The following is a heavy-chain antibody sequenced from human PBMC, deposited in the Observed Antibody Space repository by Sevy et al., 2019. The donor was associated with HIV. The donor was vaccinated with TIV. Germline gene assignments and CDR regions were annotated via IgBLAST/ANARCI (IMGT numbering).Heavy chain of an antibody. CDR3: ARAAAGAYDAFDI. CDR1: GYTFSVYD. Sequence: ASVKVSCKASGYTFSVYDINWVLQVTGQGLEWMGWLNPSSSNTGYAENFQGRVTFTMDSSTSTGYMEMSSLRSEDTAVYYCARAAAGAYDAFDIWGQRTLVTVSS. J-gene: IGHJ3*02. CDR2: LNPSSSNT. V-gene: IGHV1-8*03. D-gene: IGHD6-13*01.